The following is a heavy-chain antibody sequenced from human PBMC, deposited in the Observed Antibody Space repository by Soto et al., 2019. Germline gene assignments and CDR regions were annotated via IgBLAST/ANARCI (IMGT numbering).Heavy chain of an antibody. V-gene: IGHV1-69*06. Sequence: GASVKVSCKASGGTFSSYAISWVRQAPGQGLEWMGGIIPIFGTANYAQKFQGRVTITADKSTSTAYMELSSLRSEDTAVYYCARSSITMIVDDAFDIWGQGTMVTVSS. D-gene: IGHD3-22*01. J-gene: IGHJ3*02. CDR1: GGTFSSYA. CDR3: ARSSITMIVDDAFDI. CDR2: IIPIFGTA.